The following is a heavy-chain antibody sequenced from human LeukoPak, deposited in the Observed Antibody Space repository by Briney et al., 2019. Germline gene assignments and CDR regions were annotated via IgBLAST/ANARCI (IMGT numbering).Heavy chain of an antibody. V-gene: IGHV4-38-2*01. J-gene: IGHJ5*02. Sequence: SETLSLTCAVSDYSISSGYFWGWIRQPPGKGLEWIGSIYHGRNTYYNPSLKSRVTISVDTSKNQFSLKLSSVTAADMAVCYCARMGDYSNYVKGFDPWGQGTLVTVSS. CDR2: IYHGRNT. CDR1: DYSISSGYF. D-gene: IGHD4-11*01. CDR3: ARMGDYSNYVKGFDP.